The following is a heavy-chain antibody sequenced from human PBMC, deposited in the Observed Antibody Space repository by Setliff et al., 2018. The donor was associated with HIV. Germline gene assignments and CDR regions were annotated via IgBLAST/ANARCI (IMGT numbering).Heavy chain of an antibody. D-gene: IGHD6-13*01. J-gene: IGHJ4*02. CDR3: AKDHATSSWFTALLDY. V-gene: IGHV3-21*04. CDR2: ISSSSRSK. CDR1: GFTFSTYS. Sequence: PGESLKISCEASGFTFSTYSMNWVRQAPGKGLEWVSSISSSSRSKYYADSVKGRFTISRDNSKNTLYLQMNSLRAEDTAVYYCAKDHATSSWFTALLDYWGQGALVTVSS.